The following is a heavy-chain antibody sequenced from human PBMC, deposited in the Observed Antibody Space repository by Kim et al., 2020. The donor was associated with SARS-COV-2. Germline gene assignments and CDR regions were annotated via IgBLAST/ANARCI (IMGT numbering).Heavy chain of an antibody. CDR1: GGSISSYY. D-gene: IGHD6-19*01. Sequence: SETLSLTCTVSGGSISSYYWSWIRQPPGKGLEWIGYIYYSGSTNYNPSLKSRVTISVDTSKNQFSLKLSSVTAADTAVYYCARDLHSSGWYSTSDHWFDPWGQGTLVTVSS. CDR2: IYYSGST. V-gene: IGHV4-59*01. J-gene: IGHJ5*02. CDR3: ARDLHSSGWYSTSDHWFDP.